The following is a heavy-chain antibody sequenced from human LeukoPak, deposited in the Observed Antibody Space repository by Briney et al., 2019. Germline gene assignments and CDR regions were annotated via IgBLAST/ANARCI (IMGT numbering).Heavy chain of an antibody. CDR3: ATDPGEWEPI. Sequence: PGGSLRLSCATSGLTFTNAWMSWFRQAPGKGLEWVGRIKSKTDGGTSDYAAPVQGRFTISRDDSKNTLYLQMNSLKIEDTAVYYCATDPGEWEPIWGQGTMVTVSS. D-gene: IGHD1-26*01. CDR1: GLTFTNAW. CDR2: IKSKTDGGTS. J-gene: IGHJ3*02. V-gene: IGHV3-15*01.